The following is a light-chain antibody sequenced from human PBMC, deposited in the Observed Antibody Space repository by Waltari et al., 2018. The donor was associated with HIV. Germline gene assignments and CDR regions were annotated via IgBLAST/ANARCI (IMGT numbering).Light chain of an antibody. CDR3: ATWDHRLNGWV. CDR2: NNK. J-gene: IGLJ3*02. Sequence: QAVLTQPPSAPGTPGQRITISCSGSSSNIRRDAVNRYQQLPGTAPKLLIYNNKQRPSGVPDRFSASKSGTSASLAISGLQSEDEADYYCATWDHRLNGWVFGGGTKLTVL. CDR1: SSNIRRDA. V-gene: IGLV1-44*01.